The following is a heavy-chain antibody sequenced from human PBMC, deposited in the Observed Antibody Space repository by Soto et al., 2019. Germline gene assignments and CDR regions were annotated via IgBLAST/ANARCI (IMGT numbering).Heavy chain of an antibody. J-gene: IGHJ5*02. CDR2: ISAHNGNT. V-gene: IGHV1-18*01. D-gene: IGHD3-3*01. Sequence: QVQLVQSGAEVKKPGASVKVSCKASGYTFTSYGISWVRQAPGQGLEWMGWISAHNGNTNYAQNLQGRVTMTTDTSTSTAYMELRSLRSDDTAVYYCERDVTYYDFWSGYSPWGQGNLVTVSS. CDR1: GYTFTSYG. CDR3: ERDVTYYDFWSGYSP.